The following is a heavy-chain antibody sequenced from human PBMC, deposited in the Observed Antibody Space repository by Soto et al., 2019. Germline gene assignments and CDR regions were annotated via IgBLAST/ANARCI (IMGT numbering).Heavy chain of an antibody. J-gene: IGHJ6*02. V-gene: IGHV1-3*01. CDR2: INAGNGNT. D-gene: IGHD3-22*01. CDR1: GYTFTSYA. Sequence: VSVKVSCKASGYTFTSYAMHWVRQAPGQRLEWMGWINAGNGNTKYSQKFQGRVTITRDTSASTAYMELSSLRSEDTAVYYCARGEVVTTYYYYYGMDVWGQGTTVTVSS. CDR3: ARGEVVTTYYYYYGMDV.